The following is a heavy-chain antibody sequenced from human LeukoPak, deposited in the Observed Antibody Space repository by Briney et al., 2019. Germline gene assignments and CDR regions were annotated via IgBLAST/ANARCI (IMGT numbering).Heavy chain of an antibody. CDR3: AKDRGYTYGHDAFDI. CDR1: GFTFSSYG. J-gene: IGHJ3*02. D-gene: IGHD5-18*01. V-gene: IGHV3-30*02. CDR2: IRYDGSNK. Sequence: GGSLRLSCAASGFTFSSYGMHWVRQAPGKGLEWVAFIRYDGSNKYYADSVKGRFTISRDNSKNTLYLQMNSLRAEDTAVYYCAKDRGYTYGHDAFDIWGQGTMVTVSS.